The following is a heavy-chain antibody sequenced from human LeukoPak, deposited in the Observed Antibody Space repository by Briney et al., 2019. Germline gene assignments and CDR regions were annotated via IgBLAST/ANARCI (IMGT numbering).Heavy chain of an antibody. CDR1: GFTVSSNY. CDR3: ARGWGSSVYASAFDI. D-gene: IGHD3-22*01. Sequence: GGSLRLSCAAFGFTVSSNYMSWVRQAPGKGLEWVSVIYSGGSTYYADSVKGRFTISRDNSKNTLYLEMNSLRADDTAVYYCARGWGSSVYASAFDIWGQGTMVTISS. V-gene: IGHV3-53*01. J-gene: IGHJ3*02. CDR2: IYSGGST.